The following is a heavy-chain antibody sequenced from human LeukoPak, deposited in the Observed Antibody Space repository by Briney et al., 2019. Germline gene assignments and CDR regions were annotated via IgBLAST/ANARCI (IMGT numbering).Heavy chain of an antibody. CDR3: ARVDRYYFDY. J-gene: IGHJ4*02. CDR2: ISAYNGNT. Sequence: ASGXXSCKASGYTFTSYGISWVRQAPGQGLEWMGWISAYNGNTNYAQKLQGRVTMTTDTSTSTAYMELRSLRSDDTAVYYCARVDRYYFDYWGQGTLVTVSS. CDR1: GYTFTSYG. V-gene: IGHV1-18*01.